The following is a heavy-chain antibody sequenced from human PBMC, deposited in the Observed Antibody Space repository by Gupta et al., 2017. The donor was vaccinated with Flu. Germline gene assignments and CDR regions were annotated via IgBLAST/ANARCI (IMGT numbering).Heavy chain of an antibody. CDR1: GYTFTGHF. V-gene: IGHV1-2*02. CDR2: INPNSGDT. D-gene: IGHD1-26*01. J-gene: IGHJ4*02. CDR3: AKDGGIVGATFDY. Sequence: QVQLVQSGAEVKKPGASVKVSCQASGYTFTGHFMHWVRQAPGQELEWMGWINPNSGDTNYAQKFQGRVTMTRDTSISTAYMELSRLRSDDTAVYYCAKDGGIVGATFDYWGQGTLVTVSS.